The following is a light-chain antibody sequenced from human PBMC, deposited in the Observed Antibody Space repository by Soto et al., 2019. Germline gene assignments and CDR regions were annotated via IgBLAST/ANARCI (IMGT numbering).Light chain of an antibody. CDR3: QQYGISPLT. CDR2: GAS. CDR1: QSVSSIY. J-gene: IGKJ4*01. V-gene: IGKV3-20*01. Sequence: EIVLTQSPGTLSLSPGERATLSCRASQSVSSIYLGWYQQKPGQAPRLLISGASSRATGIPDRFSGSGSGTDFTLTISRLEPEDFEVYYCQQYGISPLTFGGGTKVDIK.